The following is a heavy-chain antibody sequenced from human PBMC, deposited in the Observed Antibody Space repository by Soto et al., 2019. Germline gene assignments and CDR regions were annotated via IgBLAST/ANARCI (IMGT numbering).Heavy chain of an antibody. J-gene: IGHJ4*02. CDR2: IKQEGREK. Sequence: VAEALRTGLEWVASIKQEGREKWYGDSVKGRFTISRDNSKNTVYLQMNSLRGEDTAVFYCAKDLREIATTTPDYWGQGTLDTVFS. D-gene: IGHD2-21*01. CDR3: AKDLREIATTTPDY. V-gene: IGHV3-7*01.